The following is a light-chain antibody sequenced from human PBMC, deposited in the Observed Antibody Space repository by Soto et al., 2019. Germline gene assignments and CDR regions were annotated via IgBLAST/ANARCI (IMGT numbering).Light chain of an antibody. CDR2: DAS. Sequence: DIQMTQSPSSLSASVGDTVTITCQASQDITNQINWYQQRPGKAPNLLIYDASHLETGVPSRFSGSGSGTYFTLTITSLQPEDIAKYYCQKHDGVPQFGPGTKVDF. CDR3: QKHDGVPQ. V-gene: IGKV1-33*01. CDR1: QDITNQ. J-gene: IGKJ3*01.